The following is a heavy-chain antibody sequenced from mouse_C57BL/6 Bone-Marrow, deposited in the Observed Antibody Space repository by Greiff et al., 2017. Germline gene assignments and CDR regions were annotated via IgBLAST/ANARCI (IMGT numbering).Heavy chain of an antibody. CDR1: GYTFTSFW. CDR2: IDPSDSET. V-gene: IGHV1-52*01. D-gene: IGHD1-1*01. J-gene: IGHJ1*03. CDR3: AKVYYYGSSPHWYFDV. Sequence: QVQLQHPGAELVRPGSSVKLSCKASGYTFTSFWMHWVKQRPIQGLEWIGNIDPSDSETHYNPKFKDKATLTVDKSSSTAYMQLSSLTSADSAVYYCAKVYYYGSSPHWYFDVWGTGTTVTVSS.